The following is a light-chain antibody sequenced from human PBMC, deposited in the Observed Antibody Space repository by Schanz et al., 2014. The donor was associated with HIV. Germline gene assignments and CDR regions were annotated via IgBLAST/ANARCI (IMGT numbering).Light chain of an antibody. CDR2: GAS. CDR1: QSVGGSQ. V-gene: IGKV3-20*01. CDR3: QQYGNSPYT. J-gene: IGKJ2*01. Sequence: EIVLTQSPATLSLSPGERATLSCRASQSVGGSQLAWFQLKRGQPPRLLIYGASSRATDIPDRFSGSGSGTDFTLTISRLEPDDFAVYYCQQYGNSPYTFGQGTRLEI.